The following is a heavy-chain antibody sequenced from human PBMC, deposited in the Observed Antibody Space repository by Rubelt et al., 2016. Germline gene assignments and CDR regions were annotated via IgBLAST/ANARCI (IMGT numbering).Heavy chain of an antibody. V-gene: IGHV3-66*01. CDR2: FYSGGST. J-gene: IGHJ4*02. Sequence: SVFYSGGSTSYAESVKGRFIISRDNSKNTLYLQLNSLRAEDTAVYYCVRGGYSDWAYYFDYWGQGSVVTVSS. CDR3: VRGGYSDWAYYFDY. D-gene: IGHD4-11*01.